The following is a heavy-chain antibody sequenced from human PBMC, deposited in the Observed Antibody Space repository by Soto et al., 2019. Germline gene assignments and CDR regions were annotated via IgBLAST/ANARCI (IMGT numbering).Heavy chain of an antibody. CDR1: GFSFRSYA. Sequence: GGCLELSCAASGFSFRSYAMAWVRQAPGKGLEWVASMSGRGDTTYNVDSVKGRFTISRDNSKNTLYVQLNSLTAGDTAVYYCARDRDVGRYCTNGVCGMDVWGQGTTVTVSS. V-gene: IGHV3-23*01. CDR2: MSGRGDTT. CDR3: ARDRDVGRYCTNGVCGMDV. J-gene: IGHJ6*02. D-gene: IGHD2-8*01.